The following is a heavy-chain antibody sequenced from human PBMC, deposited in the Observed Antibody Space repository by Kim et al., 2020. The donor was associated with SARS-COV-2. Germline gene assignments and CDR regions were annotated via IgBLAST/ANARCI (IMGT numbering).Heavy chain of an antibody. V-gene: IGHV4-31*03. D-gene: IGHD3-22*01. CDR1: GGSISSGGYY. CDR2: IYYSGST. Sequence: SETLSLTCTVSGGSISSGGYYWSWIRQHPGKGLEWIGYIYYSGSTYYNPSLKSRVTISVDTSKNQFSLKLSSVTAADTAVYYCARDYYDSSGYYGTYYFDYWGQGTLVTVSS. CDR3: ARDYYDSSGYYGTYYFDY. J-gene: IGHJ4*02.